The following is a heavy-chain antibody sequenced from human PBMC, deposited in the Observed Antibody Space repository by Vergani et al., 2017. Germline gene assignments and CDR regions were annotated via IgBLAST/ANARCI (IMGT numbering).Heavy chain of an antibody. CDR1: GFTFSSYA. D-gene: IGHD6-19*01. Sequence: QVQLVESGGGVVQPGRSLRLSCAASGFTFSSYAMHWVRQAPGKGLEWVEVISYAGRNKYYADSGKGRCTISRDNSKTALYLQMNSLMAEATAVYYCARDFGPPTSGWSTRLDYWGQGTLVTVSS. V-gene: IGHV3-30*01. J-gene: IGHJ4*02. CDR3: ARDFGPPTSGWSTRLDY. CDR2: ISYAGRNK.